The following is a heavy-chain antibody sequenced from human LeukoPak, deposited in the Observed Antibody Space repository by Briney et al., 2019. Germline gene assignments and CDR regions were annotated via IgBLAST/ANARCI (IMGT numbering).Heavy chain of an antibody. CDR1: GYTFTNYY. Sequence: ASVKVSCKASGYTFTNYYIHWVRQAPGQGREWMGIINPTGGSASYAQKFQGRVSMTSDTSTSTLYLELSSLRSEDTAVYYCARDRSGSRWRWFDPWGQGTLVTVSS. D-gene: IGHD6-13*01. V-gene: IGHV1-46*01. J-gene: IGHJ5*02. CDR3: ARDRSGSRWRWFDP. CDR2: INPTGGSA.